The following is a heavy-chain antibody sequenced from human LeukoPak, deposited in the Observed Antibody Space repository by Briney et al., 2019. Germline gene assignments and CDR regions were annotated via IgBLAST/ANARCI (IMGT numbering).Heavy chain of an antibody. V-gene: IGHV5-51*01. Sequence: GESLKISCKGSGYSFTNYWIGWVRQMPGKGLEWMGIIYPGDSDTRYSPSFQGQVNISADKSTSTTYLQWSSLKASDTAMYYCARRGYSFGYDYWGQGTLVTVSS. D-gene: IGHD5-18*01. J-gene: IGHJ4*02. CDR1: GYSFTNYW. CDR3: ARRGYSFGYDY. CDR2: IYPGDSDT.